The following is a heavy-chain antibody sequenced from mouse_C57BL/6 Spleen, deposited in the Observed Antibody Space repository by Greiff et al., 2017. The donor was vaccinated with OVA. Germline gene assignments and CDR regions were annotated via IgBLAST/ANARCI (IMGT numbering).Heavy chain of an antibody. D-gene: IGHD2-4*01. CDR2: LNPSSGYT. CDR1: GYTFTSSW. V-gene: IGHV1-7*01. Sequence: QVQLQQSGAELAKPGASVKLSCKASGYTFTSSWMHWVKQRPGQGLEWIGYLNPSSGYTKYNQKFKDKATLTADKSSSTAYMQLSSLTYEDSAVYYCARDYDYWYFDVWGTGTTVTVSS. CDR3: ARDYDYWYFDV. J-gene: IGHJ1*03.